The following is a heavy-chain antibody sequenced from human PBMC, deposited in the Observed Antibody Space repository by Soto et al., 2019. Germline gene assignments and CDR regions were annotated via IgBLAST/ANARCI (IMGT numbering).Heavy chain of an antibody. Sequence: QVQLQESGPGLVKPSQTLSLTCTVSGGSISSGNYYWTWIRHHPGKGLEWIGCINYSGNTYYNPSLKRRASISVETSKKNFSLKLTSVTAADTAVYYCARSQPIPLYFDSWGQGTLVTVSS. CDR1: GGSISSGNYY. J-gene: IGHJ4*02. CDR2: INYSGNT. D-gene: IGHD2-21*01. CDR3: ARSQPIPLYFDS. V-gene: IGHV4-31*03.